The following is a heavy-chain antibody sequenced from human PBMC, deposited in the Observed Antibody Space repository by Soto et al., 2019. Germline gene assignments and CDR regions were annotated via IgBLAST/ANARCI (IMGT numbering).Heavy chain of an antibody. CDR1: GGTFTTYD. J-gene: IGHJ4*02. CDR3: ARDRRSRCYKGKFYFDS. D-gene: IGHD2-15*01. V-gene: IGHV1-69*06. Sequence: QVQLVQSGAEVRKPGSSVKVSCKASGGTFTTYDISWVRQAPGQGLEWMGGIIHLFDATKYAQKFQGRVTITADKSTGTAYMELLSMRSEDTAMYYCARDRRSRCYKGKFYFDSWSQGTLVTVSS. CDR2: IIHLFDAT.